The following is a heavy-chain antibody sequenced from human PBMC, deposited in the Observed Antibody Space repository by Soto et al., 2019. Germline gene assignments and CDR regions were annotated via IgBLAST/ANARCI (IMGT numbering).Heavy chain of an antibody. CDR3: ARDYYGSASYENYYFSGMDV. V-gene: IGHV4-4*07. CDR2: IYASGST. D-gene: IGHD3-10*01. J-gene: IGHJ6*02. Sequence: PSETLSLTCTVSGGSISSYYWSWIRQPAGKGLELIGRIYASGSTNYSPSLKSRVTMSVDASKNQFSLRLSSVTAADTALYFCARDYYGSASYENYYFSGMDVWGQGTTVTVSS. CDR1: GGSISSYY.